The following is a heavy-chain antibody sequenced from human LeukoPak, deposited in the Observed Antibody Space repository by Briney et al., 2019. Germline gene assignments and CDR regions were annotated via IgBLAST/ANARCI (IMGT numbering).Heavy chain of an antibody. J-gene: IGHJ6*02. CDR2: IIPIFGTA. V-gene: IGHV1-69*01. CDR3: ARASIAVAGTSDPDYYYYYYGMDV. D-gene: IGHD6-19*01. Sequence: KVSCKASGGTFSSYAISWVRQAPGQGLEWMGGIIPIFGTANYAQKFQGRVTITADESTSTAYMELSSLRSEDTAVYYCARASIAVAGTSDPDYYYYYYGMDVWGQGTTVTVSS. CDR1: GGTFSSYA.